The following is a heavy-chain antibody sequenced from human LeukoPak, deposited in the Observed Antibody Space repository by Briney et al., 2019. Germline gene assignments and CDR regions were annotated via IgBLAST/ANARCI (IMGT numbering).Heavy chain of an antibody. Sequence: PGGSLRLSCASSGFTFNNYAMTWVRQAPGKGLEWVSSITASCGSKYCADSVQGRFTIYRDNSKNTLYLQMSRLRAEDTAVYYCARDYPTSGIVTIFDYWGQGTLVTVSS. V-gene: IGHV3-23*01. CDR1: GFTFNNYA. J-gene: IGHJ4*02. D-gene: IGHD1-1*01. CDR3: ARDYPTSGIVTIFDY. CDR2: ITASCGSK.